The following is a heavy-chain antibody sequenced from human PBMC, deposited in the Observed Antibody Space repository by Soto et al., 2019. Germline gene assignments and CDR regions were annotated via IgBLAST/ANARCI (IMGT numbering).Heavy chain of an antibody. J-gene: IGHJ6*02. CDR3: ARDGYCTNGVCYDYYYYYGVDV. D-gene: IGHD2-8*01. V-gene: IGHV3-21*01. Sequence: VGSLRLSCAASGFTFSSYSMNWVRQAPGKGLEWVSSISSSSSYIYYADSVKGRFTISRDNAKNSLYLQMNSLRAEDTAVYYCARDGYCTNGVCYDYYYYYGVDVWGQGTTVTVSS. CDR1: GFTFSSYS. CDR2: ISSSSSYI.